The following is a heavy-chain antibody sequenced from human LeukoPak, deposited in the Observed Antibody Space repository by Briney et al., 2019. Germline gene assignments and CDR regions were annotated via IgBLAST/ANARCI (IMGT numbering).Heavy chain of an antibody. V-gene: IGHV1-46*01. CDR2: INPSGGST. Sequence: GASVKVSCKASGYTFTSYYMHWVRQAPGQGLEWMGIINPSGGSTSYAQKFQGRVTMTRDTSTSTVYMELSSLRSEDTALYYCARDYGDYVLSYWGQGTLVTVSS. J-gene: IGHJ4*02. CDR3: ARDYGDYVLSY. D-gene: IGHD4-17*01. CDR1: GYTFTSYY.